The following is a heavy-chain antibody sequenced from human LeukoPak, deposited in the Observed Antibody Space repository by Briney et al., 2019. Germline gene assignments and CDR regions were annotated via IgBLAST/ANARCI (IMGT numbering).Heavy chain of an antibody. D-gene: IGHD6-25*01. V-gene: IGHV1-8*02. J-gene: IGHJ4*02. CDR2: MNPNSGNT. CDR1: GYTFTGYG. CDR3: ARQGLPNFDY. Sequence: ASVKVSCKASGYTFTGYGISWVRQAPGQGLEWMGWMNPNSGNTGYAQKFQGRVTMTRNTSISTAYMELSSLRSEDTAVYYCARQGLPNFDYWGQGTLVTVST.